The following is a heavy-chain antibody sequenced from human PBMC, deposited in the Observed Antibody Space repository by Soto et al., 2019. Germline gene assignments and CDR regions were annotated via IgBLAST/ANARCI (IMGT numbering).Heavy chain of an antibody. Sequence: QLQLQESGPGLVKPSETLSLTCGVSGGSISSSSSYWGWIRQPPGKGVQWIGNIYHTGITYFNPYLKSRLSIPVATSKKQFFLKLTSGTAADTAVYYCATGDGSSWYDYMGQGTLVTVPS. CDR1: GGSISSSSSY. CDR3: ATGDGSSWYDY. D-gene: IGHD6-13*01. J-gene: IGHJ4*02. V-gene: IGHV4-39*01. CDR2: IYHTGIT.